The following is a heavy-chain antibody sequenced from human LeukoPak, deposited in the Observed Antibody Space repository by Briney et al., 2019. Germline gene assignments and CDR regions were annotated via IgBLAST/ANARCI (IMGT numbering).Heavy chain of an antibody. V-gene: IGHV3-30*03. D-gene: IGHD1-14*01. CDR1: GFTFRSYD. CDR3: AARGFRCRPATAENPVDC. Sequence: GGSLRLSCGVSGFTFRSYDMHWVRQAPGEGLEWVAVISYDGTKQNYADPVKGRFTISRDNSKNTLYLQMNSLRTEDTAVYYCAARGFRCRPATAENPVDCWGQEVLVTVSS. CDR2: ISYDGTKQ. J-gene: IGHJ4*02.